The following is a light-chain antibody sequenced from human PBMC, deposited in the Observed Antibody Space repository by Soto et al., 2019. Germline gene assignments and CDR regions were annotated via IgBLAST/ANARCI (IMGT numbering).Light chain of an antibody. V-gene: IGKV3-20*01. Sequence: EIVLTQSPGTLSLSPVERVTLSCRASQSVSNSYLAWYQQKPGQAPRLLIYGASSRATGIPDRLSGSGSGTDFTLTISRLEPEDFAVYYCQQYGSSPLTFGQGTKVDIK. J-gene: IGKJ1*01. CDR2: GAS. CDR3: QQYGSSPLT. CDR1: QSVSNSY.